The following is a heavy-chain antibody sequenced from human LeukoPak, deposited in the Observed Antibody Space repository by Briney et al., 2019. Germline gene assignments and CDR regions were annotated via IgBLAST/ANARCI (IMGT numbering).Heavy chain of an antibody. D-gene: IGHD6-6*01. Sequence: SETLSLTCIVSGDSVSGYYWNWIRQPPGKGLEWIGYTHHSGNTLYNPSLKSRVTTSVDTSKNQFSLKLSSVAAADTAVYYCARGAARYYYYYMDVWGKGTTVTVSS. CDR1: GDSVSGYY. J-gene: IGHJ6*03. V-gene: IGHV4-59*08. CDR2: THHSGNT. CDR3: ARGAARYYYYYMDV.